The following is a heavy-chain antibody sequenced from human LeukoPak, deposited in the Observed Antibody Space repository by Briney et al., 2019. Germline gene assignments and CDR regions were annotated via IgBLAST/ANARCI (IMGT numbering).Heavy chain of an antibody. D-gene: IGHD2-21*02. Sequence: ASVKVSCKASGYTFTSYDINWVRQATGQGLEWMGWMNPNSGNTGYAQKFQGRVTMTRNTSISTAYMELSSLRSEDTAVYYCARGRSYLQYKPLYCGGDCYAPAYYYYGMDVWGQGTTVTVSS. CDR3: ARGRSYLQYKPLYCGGDCYAPAYYYYGMDV. CDR1: GYTFTSYD. J-gene: IGHJ6*02. CDR2: MNPNSGNT. V-gene: IGHV1-8*01.